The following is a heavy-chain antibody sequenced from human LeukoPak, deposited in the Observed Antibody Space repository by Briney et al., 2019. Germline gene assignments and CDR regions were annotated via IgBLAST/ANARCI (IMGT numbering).Heavy chain of an antibody. J-gene: IGHJ3*02. CDR1: GYTFTSYD. CDR2: ISAYNGNT. D-gene: IGHD1-26*01. Sequence: ASVKVSCKASGYTFTSYDINWVRQAPGQGLEWMGWISAYNGNTNYAQKLQGRVTMTTDTSTSTAYMELRSLRSEDTAVYYCAADRDSGSYSLHWGAFDIWGQGTMVTVSS. CDR3: AADRDSGSYSLHWGAFDI. V-gene: IGHV1-18*01.